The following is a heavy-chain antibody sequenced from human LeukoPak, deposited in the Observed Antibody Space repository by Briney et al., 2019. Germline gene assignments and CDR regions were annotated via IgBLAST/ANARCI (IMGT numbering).Heavy chain of an antibody. CDR2: IGVAGDT. CDR3: AKTRPLDSSSWSHGDY. J-gene: IGHJ4*02. D-gene: IGHD6-13*01. V-gene: IGHV3-13*01. Sequence: GGSLRLSCAASGFTLSSYDMHWVRQVTGKGLEWVSAIGVAGDTYYPGSVKGRFIITRENAKNSLYLQMNSLRAEDTAVYYCAKTRPLDSSSWSHGDYWGQGTLVTVSS. CDR1: GFTLSSYD.